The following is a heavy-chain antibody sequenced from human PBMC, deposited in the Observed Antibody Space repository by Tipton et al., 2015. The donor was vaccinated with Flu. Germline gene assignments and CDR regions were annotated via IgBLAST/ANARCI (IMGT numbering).Heavy chain of an antibody. D-gene: IGHD2-2*01. Sequence: QLVQSGGGLIQRGGSLRLSCVVSGFTVSSNYMTWVRQAPGKGLEWVSVIYGGGTTDYADSVKGRFTISRDKSKNALYLQMSSLRAEDTAVYYCARGPQVPVWPYYYGMDVWGQGTTVTVSS. J-gene: IGHJ6*02. V-gene: IGHV3-53*01. CDR3: ARGPQVPVWPYYYGMDV. CDR1: GFTVSSNY. CDR2: IYGGGTT.